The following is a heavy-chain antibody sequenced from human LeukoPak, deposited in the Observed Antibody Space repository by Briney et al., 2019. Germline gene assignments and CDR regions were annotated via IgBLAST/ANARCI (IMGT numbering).Heavy chain of an antibody. D-gene: IGHD3-10*01. CDR3: ARGSRYFGSRSYYYYHGMDV. J-gene: IGHJ6*02. CDR1: GGSFSGYY. Sequence: SETLSLTCAVYGGSFSGYYWSWIRQPPRKGLEWTGEINHSGSTNYNPSLKSRVTISLDTSKNQFSLKLSSVTAADTAVYYCARGSRYFGSRSYYYYHGMDVWGQGTTVTVSS. CDR2: INHSGST. V-gene: IGHV4-34*01.